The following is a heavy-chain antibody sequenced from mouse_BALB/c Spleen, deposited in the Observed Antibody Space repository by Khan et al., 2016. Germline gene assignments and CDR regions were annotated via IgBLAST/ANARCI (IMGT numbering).Heavy chain of an antibody. CDR2: ISSGGST. Sequence: EVELVESGGGLVKPEGSLKLSCAASGFTFSSYAMSWVRQTPEKRLEWVASISSGGSTYYPDSVKGRFTISRDNARNILNLQMSSLRSEDTAMYYCGREDYGNYGDYFDYWGQGTTLTVSS. J-gene: IGHJ2*01. D-gene: IGHD2-1*01. V-gene: IGHV5-6-5*01. CDR1: GFTFSSYA. CDR3: GREDYGNYGDYFDY.